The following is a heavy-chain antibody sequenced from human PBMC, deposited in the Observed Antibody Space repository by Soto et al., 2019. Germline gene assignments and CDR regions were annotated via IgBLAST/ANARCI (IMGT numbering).Heavy chain of an antibody. J-gene: IGHJ4*02. CDR3: VREAGGYSYGY. CDR2: INAANANT. Sequence: QVQLVQSGAEEKTPGASVKVSCKASGYTFTSYIMHWVRQAPGQRLEWLGWINAANANTKYSQKFQGRVTLTTDTSASTAYMELSSLTSEDTAVYYCVREAGGYSYGYWGQGTLVTVSS. D-gene: IGHD5-18*01. CDR1: GYTFTSYI. V-gene: IGHV1-3*05.